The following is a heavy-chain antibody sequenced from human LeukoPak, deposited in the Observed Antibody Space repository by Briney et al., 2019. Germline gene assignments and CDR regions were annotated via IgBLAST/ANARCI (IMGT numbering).Heavy chain of an antibody. CDR1: GDSTSSSTYY. J-gene: IGHJ3*02. CDR2: ICDSGTT. V-gene: IGHV4-39*01. D-gene: IGHD5-12*01. Sequence: SETPSLTCTVSGDSTSSSTYYWDWIRQAPGKGLEWIGNICDSGTTHYNPSLKSRVTISGDTSKNQFSLKLNSVTAADTAIYYCATHRRSGSGGSENAFEIWGQGTMVTVSS. CDR3: ATHRRSGSGGSENAFEI.